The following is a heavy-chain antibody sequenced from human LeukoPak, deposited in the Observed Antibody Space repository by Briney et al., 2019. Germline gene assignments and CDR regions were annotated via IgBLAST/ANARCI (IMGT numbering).Heavy chain of an antibody. V-gene: IGHV1-69*13. CDR2: IIPIFGTA. J-gene: IGHJ4*02. Sequence: ASVKVSCTASGGTFSSYAISWVRQAPGQGLEWMGGIIPIFGTANYAQKFQGRVTVTADESTSTAYMELSSLRSEDTAVYYCARDLGGDYYDSSGYSDYWGQGTLVTVSS. D-gene: IGHD3-22*01. CDR1: GGTFSSYA. CDR3: ARDLGGDYYDSSGYSDY.